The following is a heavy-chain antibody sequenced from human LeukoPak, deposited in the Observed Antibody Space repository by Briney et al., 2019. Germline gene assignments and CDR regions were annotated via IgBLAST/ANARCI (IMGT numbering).Heavy chain of an antibody. CDR3: ARAFSLLAYSSGWSTDY. CDR2: ITHSGST. CDR1: GDSFSGYY. D-gene: IGHD6-19*01. Sequence: PSETLSLTCAVYGDSFSGYYWSWIRQSPGKGLEWIGEITHSGSTNYNPSLKSRVTISTDTSKNQFSLKLSSLRSEDTAVYYCARAFSLLAYSSGWSTDYWGQGTLVTVSS. J-gene: IGHJ4*02. V-gene: IGHV4-34*01.